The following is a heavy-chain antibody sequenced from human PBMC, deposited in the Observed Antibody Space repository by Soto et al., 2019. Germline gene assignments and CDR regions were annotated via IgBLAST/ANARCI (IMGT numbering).Heavy chain of an antibody. J-gene: IGHJ4*02. D-gene: IGHD2-21*02. Sequence: SVKFSCKASGLTFFTSAVQWLRQALGQRLEWIGLIVVGSGNTNYAQKFQERVTITRDMSTNTAYMELSSLRSEDTAVYYCAADPYCGGDCYFDYWGQGTMVTVSS. CDR2: IVVGSGNT. CDR3: AADPYCGGDCYFDY. CDR1: GLTFFTSA. V-gene: IGHV1-58*01.